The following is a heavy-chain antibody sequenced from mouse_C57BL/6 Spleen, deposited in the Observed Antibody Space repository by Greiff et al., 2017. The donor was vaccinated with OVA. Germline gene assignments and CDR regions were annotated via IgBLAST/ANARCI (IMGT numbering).Heavy chain of an antibody. J-gene: IGHJ2*01. V-gene: IGHV14-2*01. D-gene: IGHD1-1*01. CDR1: CFHLKSFY. CDR2: IDPEDGET. Sequence: VQPPQSWAELVKPGASVQLFCTASCFHLKSFYMTRVEQRTEQGLEWSGRIDPEDGETKYAPKFQGKATITADTSSNTAYLQLSSLTSEDTAVYYCAREALYGSSSYFDYWGQGTTLTVSS. CDR3: AREALYGSSSYFDY.